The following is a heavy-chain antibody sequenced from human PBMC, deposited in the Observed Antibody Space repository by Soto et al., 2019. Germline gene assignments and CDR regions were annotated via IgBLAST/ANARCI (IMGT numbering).Heavy chain of an antibody. V-gene: IGHV4-59*08. CDR2: IYNSGST. Sequence: SETLSLTCTVSGGSINSYYWSWLRQPPGKGLEWIGYIYNSGSTLYNPSLKSRVIISVDTSKNQFSLKLSSVTAADTAVYFCARREPTGYYANWGQGTLVTVSS. J-gene: IGHJ1*01. CDR1: GGSINSYY. CDR3: ARREPTGYYAN. D-gene: IGHD3-9*01.